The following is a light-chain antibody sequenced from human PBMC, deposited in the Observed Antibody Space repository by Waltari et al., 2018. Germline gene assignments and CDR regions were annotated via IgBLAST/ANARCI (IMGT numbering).Light chain of an antibody. V-gene: IGLV1-40*01. CDR3: QSYDTSLSVV. J-gene: IGLJ2*01. CDR1: GSNLGAGYD. Sequence: QSVLTQPPSVSGAPGQRVSISCTGSGSNLGAGYDVHWYQQHPGKAPKLLSYGTGTRPPGVPDRFFVSQSGTSASLAITALQAEDEAECYCQSYDTSLSVVFGGGTKLTVL. CDR2: GTG.